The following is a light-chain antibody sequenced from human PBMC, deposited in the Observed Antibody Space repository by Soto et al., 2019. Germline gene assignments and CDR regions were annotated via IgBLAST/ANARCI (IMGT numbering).Light chain of an antibody. CDR1: SSDVGADND. CDR2: DVT. Sequence: QSALTQPASVSGSPGQSVTISCTGTSSDVGADNDVSWYRQHPRKAPKLLIYDVTNRPSGISNRFSGSRSGTTASLTISGLQADDESYYYCNSFSSGSSLVLFGGGTKLTVL. J-gene: IGLJ2*01. CDR3: NSFSSGSSLVL. V-gene: IGLV2-14*01.